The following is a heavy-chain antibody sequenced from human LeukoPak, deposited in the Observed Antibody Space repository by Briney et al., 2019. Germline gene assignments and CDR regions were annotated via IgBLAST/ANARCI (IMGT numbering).Heavy chain of an antibody. CDR3: VRDLTIVGVAQVHQ. Sequence: GGSLRLSCAASGFTFSIYTMSWVRQAPGKGLEWISYISTNSGTIWYADSVKGRFTISRDNAKNSLYLQMSSLRAEDTAVYYCVRDLTIVGVAQVHQWGQGTLVTVSS. CDR2: ISTNSGTI. CDR1: GFTFSIYT. J-gene: IGHJ4*02. D-gene: IGHD1-26*01. V-gene: IGHV3-48*01.